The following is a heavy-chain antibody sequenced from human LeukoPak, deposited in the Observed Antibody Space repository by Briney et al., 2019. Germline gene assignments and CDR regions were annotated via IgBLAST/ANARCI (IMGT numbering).Heavy chain of an antibody. CDR3: ARSLRSMVRGVREFDY. D-gene: IGHD3-10*01. CDR1: GFTFSSYA. CDR2: ISGSGGST. Sequence: GGSLRLSCAASGFTFSSYAMSWVRQAPGKGLEWVSAISGSGGSTYYADSVKGRFTISRGNSKNTLYLQMNSLRAEDTAVYYCARSLRSMVRGVREFDYWGQGTLVTVSS. V-gene: IGHV3-23*01. J-gene: IGHJ4*02.